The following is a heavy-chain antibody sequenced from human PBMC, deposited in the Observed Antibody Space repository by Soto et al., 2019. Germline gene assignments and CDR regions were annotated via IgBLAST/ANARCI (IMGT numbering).Heavy chain of an antibody. CDR1: VFTVSNNY. CDR3: AKGGHIDF. J-gene: IGHJ4*02. Sequence: GGSLRLSCSVSVFTVSNNYMSWVRQVPGTGLEWVANIKADGSETYYVDSVRGRFTISRDNAKTSLYLQMNSLRAEDTAVYYCAKGGHIDFCGQGTLVTVSS. V-gene: IGHV3-7*03. CDR2: IKADGSET. D-gene: IGHD3-16*01.